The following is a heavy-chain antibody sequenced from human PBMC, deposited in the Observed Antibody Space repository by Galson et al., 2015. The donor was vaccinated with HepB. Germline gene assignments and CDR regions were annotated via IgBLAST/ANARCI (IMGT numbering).Heavy chain of an antibody. CDR1: GYTFTSYG. Sequence: SVKVSCKASGYTFTSYGISWVRQAPGQGLEWMGRIIPILGIANYAQKSQGRVTITRDTSASTAYMELSSLRSEDTAVYYCAILGDYYDSTVFDYWGQGTLVTVSS. J-gene: IGHJ4*02. D-gene: IGHD3-22*01. CDR2: IIPILGIA. CDR3: AILGDYYDSTVFDY. V-gene: IGHV1-69*04.